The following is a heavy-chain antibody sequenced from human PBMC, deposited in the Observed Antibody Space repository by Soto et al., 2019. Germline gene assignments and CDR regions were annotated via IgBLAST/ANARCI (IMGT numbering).Heavy chain of an antibody. CDR1: GFTLSSYV. J-gene: IGHJ6*02. CDR2: ISGSGSKT. Sequence: EVQLLESGGGVVQSGGSLRVSCEVSGFTLSSYVMSWVRQAPGKGLEWVSAISGSGSKTYYAASVKGRFTISRDNSENTVYLQLNSVRVEDTAVYYCAREVVLGGTNYYYYGLGVWGRGTTVTVSS. D-gene: IGHD3-10*01. V-gene: IGHV3-23*01. CDR3: AREVVLGGTNYYYYGLGV.